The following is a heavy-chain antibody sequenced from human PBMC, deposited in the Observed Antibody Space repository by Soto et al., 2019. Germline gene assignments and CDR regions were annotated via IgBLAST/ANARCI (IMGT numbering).Heavy chain of an antibody. Sequence: SVKVSCKASGGTFSSYTISWVRQAPGQGLEWMGRIIPILGIANYAQKFQGRVTITADKSTSTAYMELSSLRSEDTAVYYCASRGEYFDWLFNDYYYYYGMDVWGQGTTVTVSS. CDR3: ASRGEYFDWLFNDYYYYYGMDV. CDR2: IIPILGIA. D-gene: IGHD3-9*01. V-gene: IGHV1-69*02. J-gene: IGHJ6*02. CDR1: GGTFSSYT.